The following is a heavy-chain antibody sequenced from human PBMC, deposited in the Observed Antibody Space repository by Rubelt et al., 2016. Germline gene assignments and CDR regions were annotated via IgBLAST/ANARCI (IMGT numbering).Heavy chain of an antibody. CDR2: ISWNSGSI. D-gene: IGHD6-19*01. J-gene: IGHJ4*02. V-gene: IGHV3-9*01. Sequence: GKGLEWVSGISWNSGSIGYADSVKGRFTISRDNSKNTLYLQMNSLRAEDTAVYYCARDPDRIAVSGFDYWGQGTLVTVSS. CDR3: ARDPDRIAVSGFDY.